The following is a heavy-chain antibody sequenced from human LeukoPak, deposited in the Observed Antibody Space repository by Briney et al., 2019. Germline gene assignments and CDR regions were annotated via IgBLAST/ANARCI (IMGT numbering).Heavy chain of an antibody. V-gene: IGHV3-48*03. CDR3: ARRWGHFDY. CDR2: ISSSASTI. J-gene: IGHJ4*02. D-gene: IGHD7-27*01. Sequence: GGPLRLSCAASGFTFSGYEMNWVRQAPGEGLEWVSYISSSASTIYYADSVKGRFTISRDNAKNSLYLQMDSLRVEDTAVYYCARRWGHFDYWGQGTLVTVSS. CDR1: GFTFSGYE.